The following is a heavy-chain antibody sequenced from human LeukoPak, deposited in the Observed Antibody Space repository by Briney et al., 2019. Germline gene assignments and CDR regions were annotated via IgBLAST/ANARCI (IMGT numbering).Heavy chain of an antibody. Sequence: GGSLRLPCAASGFTFDDYAMHWVRQAPGKGLEWVSGISWNSGSIGYADSVKGRFTISRDNAKNSLYLQMNSLRAEDTALYYCAKDSSGYEGPVDYWGQGTLVTVSS. J-gene: IGHJ4*02. D-gene: IGHD5-12*01. CDR1: GFTFDDYA. CDR2: ISWNSGSI. V-gene: IGHV3-9*01. CDR3: AKDSSGYEGPVDY.